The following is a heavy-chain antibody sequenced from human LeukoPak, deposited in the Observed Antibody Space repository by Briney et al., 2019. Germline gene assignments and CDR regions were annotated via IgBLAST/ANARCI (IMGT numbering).Heavy chain of an antibody. CDR2: FDPKDGET. Sequence: ALVKVSCKVSGYTLTKLSMHWVRQAPGKGLEWMGGFDPKDGETIYAQKFQGRVTMTEDTSTDTAYMELSSLRSEDTAVYFCATPSGYYYASFDYWGQGTLVTVSS. J-gene: IGHJ4*02. CDR3: ATPSGYYYASFDY. CDR1: GYTLTKLS. D-gene: IGHD3-22*01. V-gene: IGHV1-24*01.